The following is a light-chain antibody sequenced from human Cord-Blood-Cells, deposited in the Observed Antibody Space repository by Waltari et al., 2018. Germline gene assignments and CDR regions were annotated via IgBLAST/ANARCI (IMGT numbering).Light chain of an antibody. CDR3: QQYGSSPRT. CDR1: QSVSSSY. CDR2: GAS. Sequence: EIVLTQSPGTLSLSPGEKATLSCRASQSVSSSYLAWYQQKPGQAPRLLIYGASSRATGIPDRFSGSGSGTDFTLTSSRLEPKDFAVYYCQQYGSSPRTFGQRTKVEI. V-gene: IGKV3-20*01. J-gene: IGKJ1*01.